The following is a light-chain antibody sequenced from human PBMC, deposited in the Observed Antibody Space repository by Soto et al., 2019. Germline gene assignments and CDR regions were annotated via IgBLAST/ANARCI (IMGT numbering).Light chain of an antibody. CDR3: TAWDDSLNGFV. J-gene: IGLJ2*01. Sequence: QSVLTQPPSASGPPGQRVTISCSGGSSNIGSNSVSWYRQLPGTAPKLLIYISDQRPSGVPDRFSGSKSGTSASLAISGLQSEDEADYYCTAWDDSLNGFVFGGGTKLTVL. CDR1: SSNIGSNS. V-gene: IGLV1-44*01. CDR2: ISD.